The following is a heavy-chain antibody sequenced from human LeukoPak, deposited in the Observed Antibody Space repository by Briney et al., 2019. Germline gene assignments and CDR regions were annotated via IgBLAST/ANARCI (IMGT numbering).Heavy chain of an antibody. J-gene: IGHJ4*02. CDR3: ARIPRTAYSYFDF. Sequence: GGSLRLSCVASGFTFSNHAMHWVRQAPGKGLEWVSVISSDGTTNKYYQDSVRGRFTISRDNSKDTLFLQMTTLRTEDSAVYFCARIPRTAYSYFDFWGQGARVSVSS. CDR2: ISSDGTTNK. CDR1: GFTFSNHA. D-gene: IGHD2-21*02. V-gene: IGHV3-30*04.